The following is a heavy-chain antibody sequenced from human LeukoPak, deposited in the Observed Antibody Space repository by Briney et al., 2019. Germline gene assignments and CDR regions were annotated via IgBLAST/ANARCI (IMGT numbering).Heavy chain of an antibody. V-gene: IGHV3-72*01. Sequence: GGSLRLSCAGSGFTFSHYYIDWVGQAPGKGLEWVARIRNKANSYSIEYAASVKGRFTISRDDSKNSVYLQMNSLKSEDTAHYYCVRVMLGSSKFFDLWGRGTLVTVSS. D-gene: IGHD1-26*01. CDR3: VRVMLGSSKFFDL. CDR2: IRNKANSYSI. J-gene: IGHJ2*01. CDR1: GFTFSHYY.